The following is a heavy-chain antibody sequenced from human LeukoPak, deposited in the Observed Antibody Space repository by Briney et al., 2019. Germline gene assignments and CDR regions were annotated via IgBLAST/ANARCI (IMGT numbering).Heavy chain of an antibody. CDR2: IYYSGST. V-gene: IGHV4-59*12. J-gene: IGHJ4*02. CDR3: ARDGRIERYCSGGSCFRSRYFDY. CDR1: GGSISSYY. D-gene: IGHD2-15*01. Sequence: SETLSLTCTVSGGSISSYYWSWIRQPPGKGLEWIGYIYYSGSTNYNPSLKSRVTISVDTSKNQFSLKLSSVTAADTAVYYCARDGRIERYCSGGSCFRSRYFDYWGQGTLVTVSS.